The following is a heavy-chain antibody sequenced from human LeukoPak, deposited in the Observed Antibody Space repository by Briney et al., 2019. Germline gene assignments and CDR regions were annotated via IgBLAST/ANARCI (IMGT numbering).Heavy chain of an antibody. V-gene: IGHV1-69*04. CDR2: IIPILGIA. CDR3: ARGRRGYSNYQDY. J-gene: IGHJ4*02. CDR1: GGTFSSYA. D-gene: IGHD4-11*01. Sequence: RASVKVSCKASGGTFSSYAISWVRQAPGQGLEWMGRIIPILGIANYAQKFQGRVTITADKSTSTAYMEPSSLRSEDTAVYYCARGRRGYSNYQDYWGQGTLVTVSS.